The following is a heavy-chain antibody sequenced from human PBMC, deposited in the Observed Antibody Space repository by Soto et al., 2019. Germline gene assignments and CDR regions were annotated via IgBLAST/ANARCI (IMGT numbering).Heavy chain of an antibody. J-gene: IGHJ3*02. CDR2: IYYSGST. D-gene: IGHD3-22*01. V-gene: IGHV4-31*03. CDR3: ARDKIDYYDSSGYRRDAFDI. Sequence: TLSLTCTVSGGSISRGGYYWSWIRQHPGKGLEWIGYIYYSGSTYYNPSLKSRVTIPVDTSKNQFSLKLSSVPAADTAVYYCARDKIDYYDSSGYRRDAFDIWGQGTMVTVSS. CDR1: GGSISRGGYY.